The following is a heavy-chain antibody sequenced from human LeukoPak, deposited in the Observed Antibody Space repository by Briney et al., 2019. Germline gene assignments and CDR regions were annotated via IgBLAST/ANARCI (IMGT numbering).Heavy chain of an antibody. CDR1: GSSFNTYY. CDR3: ARDIVYLIDEDYG. V-gene: IGHV4-4*07. Sequence: SETLSLTCSVSGSSFNTYYWSWIRQPAGKALEWIGRIHTSGSADYSPSLQSRVTISVDMSKKEFSLKLTSVTAADTAVYYCARDIVYLIDEDYGWGQGILVTVS. J-gene: IGHJ4*02. CDR2: IHTSGSA. D-gene: IGHD4-17*01.